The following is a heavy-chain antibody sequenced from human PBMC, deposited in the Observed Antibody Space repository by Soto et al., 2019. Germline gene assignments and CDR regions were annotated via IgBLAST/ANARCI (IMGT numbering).Heavy chain of an antibody. Sequence: GGSLRLSCAASGFTFSNAWMSWVRQAPGKGLEWVGRIKSKTDGGTTDYAAPVKGRFTISRDDSKNTLYLQMNSLKTEDTAVYYCTTAQMSIAAYYFDYWGQGTLVTVSS. V-gene: IGHV3-15*01. CDR2: IKSKTDGGTT. CDR1: GFTFSNAW. D-gene: IGHD6-6*01. CDR3: TTAQMSIAAYYFDY. J-gene: IGHJ4*02.